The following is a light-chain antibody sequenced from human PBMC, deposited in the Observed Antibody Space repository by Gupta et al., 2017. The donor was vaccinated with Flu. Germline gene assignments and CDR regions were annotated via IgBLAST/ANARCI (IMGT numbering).Light chain of an antibody. CDR1: QSVSSY. CDR2: DAS. V-gene: IGKV3-11*01. J-gene: IGKJ4*01. Sequence: EIVLTQSPATLSLSPGERATLYCRASQSVSSYLAWYQQKPGQAPRLLIYDASNRATGIPARFSGSGSGTEFTITISSLEPEDFAVYYCQQRSNWPLTFGGGTKVEIK. CDR3: QQRSNWPLT.